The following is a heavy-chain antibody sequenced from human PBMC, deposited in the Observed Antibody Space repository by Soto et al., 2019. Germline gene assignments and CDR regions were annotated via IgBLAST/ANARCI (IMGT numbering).Heavy chain of an antibody. D-gene: IGHD2-8*01. CDR1: GGSISNFY. V-gene: IGHV4-59*01. Sequence: SETLSLICTVSGGSISNFYWSWIRQPPGKGLEWIGYISYSGNTNYNPSLKSRVSISVDTSKNQLSLNLTSVTAADTAVYYCARAPMVLSRSYFDSWGQGTPVTVSS. J-gene: IGHJ4*02. CDR2: ISYSGNT. CDR3: ARAPMVLSRSYFDS.